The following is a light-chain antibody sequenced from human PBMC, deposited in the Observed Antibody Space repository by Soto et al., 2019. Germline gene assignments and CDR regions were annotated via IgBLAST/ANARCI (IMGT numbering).Light chain of an antibody. Sequence: EIVLTQSPGTLSLSPGERATLSCRASQSVSSSYFAWNQQTPGQAPRLLIYGASSRATVIPDRFSGSGSGTDFTLTISRLEPEDFAVYYCHQYDSSPLTFGGGTKVEIK. V-gene: IGKV3-20*01. J-gene: IGKJ4*01. CDR1: QSVSSSY. CDR3: HQYDSSPLT. CDR2: GAS.